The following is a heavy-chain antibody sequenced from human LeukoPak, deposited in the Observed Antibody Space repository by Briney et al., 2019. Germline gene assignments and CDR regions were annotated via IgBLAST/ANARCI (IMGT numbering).Heavy chain of an antibody. D-gene: IGHD5-12*01. CDR3: ARDTRIEWLRFLDY. Sequence: PSETLSPTCTVSGDSISNGGSISNGGHYWSWIRQFPGKGLEWIGYIYHSGNTYYNPSLESRVTISVDTSENRFSLKLNSVTAADTAIYYCARDTRIEWLRFLDYWGQGILVTVSS. CDR1: GDSISNGGSISNGGHY. CDR2: IYHSGNT. J-gene: IGHJ4*02. V-gene: IGHV4-31*03.